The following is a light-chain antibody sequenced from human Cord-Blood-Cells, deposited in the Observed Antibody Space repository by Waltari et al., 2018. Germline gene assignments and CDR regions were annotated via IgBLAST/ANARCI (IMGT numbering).Light chain of an antibody. CDR1: QGISSY. CDR2: AAS. J-gene: IGKJ2*01. Sequence: AIRMTQSPSSFSASTGDRVTITCRASQGISSYLAWYQQKPGKAPKLLIYAASTLQSGVPSRFSGSGSWTDFTLTIICLQSEDFATYYCQQYYSYPYTFGQGTKLEIK. CDR3: QQYYSYPYT. V-gene: IGKV1-8*01.